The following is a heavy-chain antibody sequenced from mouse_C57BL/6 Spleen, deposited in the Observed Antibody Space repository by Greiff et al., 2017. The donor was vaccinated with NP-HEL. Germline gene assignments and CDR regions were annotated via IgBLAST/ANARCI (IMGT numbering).Heavy chain of an antibody. D-gene: IGHD1-1*01. CDR3: ARRIYYYGSSQGFDY. CDR2: INPNNGGT. CDR1: GYTFTHYY. Sequence: EVQLQQSGPELVKPGASVKISCKASGYTFTHYYMNWVKQSHGKSLEWIGDINPNNGGTSYNQKFKGKATLTVDKSSSTAYMELRSLTSEDSAVYYCARRIYYYGSSQGFDYWGQGTTLTVSS. J-gene: IGHJ2*01. V-gene: IGHV1-26*01.